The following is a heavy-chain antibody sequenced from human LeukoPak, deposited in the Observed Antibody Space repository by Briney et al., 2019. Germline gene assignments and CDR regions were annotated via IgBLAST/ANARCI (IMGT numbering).Heavy chain of an antibody. CDR2: IYYSGNT. CDR3: ARFSLPMIVVVI. J-gene: IGHJ4*02. Sequence: SETLSLTCTVSGVSISSSNSYWGWIRQPPGKGLEWIGSIYYSGNTYYNASLKSQVSISIDTSKNQFSLRLTSVTAADTAVYYCARFSLPMIVVVIWGQGTLVTVSS. V-gene: IGHV4-39*01. D-gene: IGHD3-22*01. CDR1: GVSISSSNSY.